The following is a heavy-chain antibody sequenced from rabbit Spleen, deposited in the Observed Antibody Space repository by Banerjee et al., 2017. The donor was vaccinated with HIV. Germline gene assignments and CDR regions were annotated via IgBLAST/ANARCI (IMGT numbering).Heavy chain of an antibody. CDR1: GFSFSSGYY. V-gene: IGHV1S45*01. CDR2: IYTGSGST. Sequence: QEQLVESGGGLVQPEGSLTLTCTASGFSFSSGYYMCWVRQAPGKGLEWIGCIYTGSGSTYYASWAKGRFTISKTSSTTITLQMTSLTVADTATYFCARDTGSTFSTYGMDLWGQGTLVTVS. D-gene: IGHD4-2*01. J-gene: IGHJ6*01. CDR3: ARDTGSTFSTYGMDL.